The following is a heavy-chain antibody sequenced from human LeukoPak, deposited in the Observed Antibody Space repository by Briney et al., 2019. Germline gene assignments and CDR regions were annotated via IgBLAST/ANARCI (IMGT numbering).Heavy chain of an antibody. Sequence: GGSLRLSCTVSGFTFGDYAMSWVRQAPGKGLEWVGFIRSKAYGGTTEYAASVKGRFTISRDDSKNTLYLQMNSLKTEDTAVYYCTTDEQLVPRWGQGTLVTVSS. V-gene: IGHV3-49*04. CDR2: IRSKAYGGTT. CDR1: GFTFGDYA. CDR3: TTDEQLVPR. D-gene: IGHD6-13*01. J-gene: IGHJ4*02.